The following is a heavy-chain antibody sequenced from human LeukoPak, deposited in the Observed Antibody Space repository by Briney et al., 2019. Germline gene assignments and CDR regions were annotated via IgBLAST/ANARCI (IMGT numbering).Heavy chain of an antibody. CDR1: GSTFTSYG. CDR2: TTPYNGNT. J-gene: IGHJ4*02. V-gene: IGHV1-18*01. Sequence: ASVKVSGKASGSTFTSYGISGWGQPPGQGLKGMEGTTPYNGNTNYAQNLQGRVIMTTDTSTSTAYMELRSLRSDDTAVYYCARRYGHYDSDSGYYYPFDYWGQGTLVTVSS. CDR3: ARRYGHYDSDSGYYYPFDY. D-gene: IGHD3-22*01.